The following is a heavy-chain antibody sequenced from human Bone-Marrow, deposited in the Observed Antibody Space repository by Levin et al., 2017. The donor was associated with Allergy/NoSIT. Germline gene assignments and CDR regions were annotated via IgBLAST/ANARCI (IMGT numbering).Heavy chain of an antibody. CDR2: IFPRDSDT. CDR1: GYSFATSW. J-gene: IGHJ4*02. V-gene: IGHV5-51*01. D-gene: IGHD3/OR15-3a*01. Sequence: GGSLRLSCEGFGYSFATSWIAWVRQKSGKGLEWMGIIFPRDSDTRYSPSFEGQVTISVDKSINTAFLQWTSLKASDTAMYYCARGTTVYYDFWGQGTLVTVSS. CDR3: ARGTTVYYDF.